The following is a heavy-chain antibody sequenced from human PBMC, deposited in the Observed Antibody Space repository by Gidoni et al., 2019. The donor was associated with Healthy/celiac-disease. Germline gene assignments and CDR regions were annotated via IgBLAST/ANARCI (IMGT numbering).Heavy chain of an antibody. V-gene: IGHV3-73*02. CDR2: IRSKANSYAT. Sequence: EVQLVESGGGLVQPGGSLKLSCAASGFTFSGSAMHWVRQASGKGLGWVGRIRSKANSYATAYAASVKGRFTISRDDSKNTAYLQMNSLKTEDTAVYYCTRHVVRDGYNYEIWGQGTLVTVSS. CDR1: GFTFSGSA. D-gene: IGHD5-12*01. J-gene: IGHJ4*02. CDR3: TRHVVRDGYNYEI.